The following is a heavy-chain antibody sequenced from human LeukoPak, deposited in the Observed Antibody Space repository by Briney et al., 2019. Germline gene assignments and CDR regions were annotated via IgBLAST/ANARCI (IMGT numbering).Heavy chain of an antibody. Sequence: AASVKVSCTASGYTFTSYYMHWVRQAPGQGLEWMGIINPSGGSTVYAQEFQGRVTMTRDTSTSTVYMELSSLRSEDTAVYYCARDLASSGYYWDWGQGTLVTVSS. J-gene: IGHJ4*02. CDR2: INPSGGST. V-gene: IGHV1-46*01. CDR1: GYTFTSYY. CDR3: ARDLASSGYYWD. D-gene: IGHD3-22*01.